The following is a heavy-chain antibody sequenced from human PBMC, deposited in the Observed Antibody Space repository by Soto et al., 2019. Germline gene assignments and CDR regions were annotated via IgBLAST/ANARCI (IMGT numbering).Heavy chain of an antibody. CDR1: GGTFSNFA. Sequence: QVQLVQSGPEVTKPGSSVKVSCEASGGTFSNFAVNWVRQAPGQGLEWVGGIIPLFNVAQYAQKFEGSVTIVADDSTSTAYLDLSRLRSDATAVYYCAHSGRVVLGYDSKTTEGVVMWGQGTVVSVSS. V-gene: IGHV1-69*01. CDR2: IIPLFNVA. CDR3: AHSGRVVLGYDSKTTEGVVM. D-gene: IGHD3-10*01. J-gene: IGHJ3*02.